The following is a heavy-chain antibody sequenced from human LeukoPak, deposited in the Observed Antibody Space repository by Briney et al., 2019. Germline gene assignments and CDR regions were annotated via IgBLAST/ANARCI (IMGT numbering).Heavy chain of an antibody. CDR3: ARGAGGYSYGTFDY. V-gene: IGHV4-39*07. CDR1: GGSISSSSYY. D-gene: IGHD5-18*01. Sequence: KPSETLSLTCTVSGGSISSSSYYWGWIRQPPGKGLEWIGSIYYSGSTYYNPSLKSRVTISVDTSKNQFSLKLSSVTAADTAVYYCARGAGGYSYGTFDYWGQGTLVTVSS. CDR2: IYYSGST. J-gene: IGHJ4*02.